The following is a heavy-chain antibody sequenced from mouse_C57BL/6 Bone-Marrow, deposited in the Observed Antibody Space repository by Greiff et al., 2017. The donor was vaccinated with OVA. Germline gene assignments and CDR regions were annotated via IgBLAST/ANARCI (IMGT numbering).Heavy chain of an antibody. CDR2: INYDGSST. CDR3: ARDPGGYPYYFDY. D-gene: IGHD2-2*01. J-gene: IGHJ2*01. Sequence: EVKLVESEGGLVQPGSSMKLSCTASGFTFSDYYMAWVRQVPEKGLEWVANINYDGSSTYYLDSLKSRFIISRDNAKNILYLQMSSLQTEDTATYYCARDPGGYPYYFDYWGQGTTLTVSS. V-gene: IGHV5-16*01. CDR1: GFTFSDYY.